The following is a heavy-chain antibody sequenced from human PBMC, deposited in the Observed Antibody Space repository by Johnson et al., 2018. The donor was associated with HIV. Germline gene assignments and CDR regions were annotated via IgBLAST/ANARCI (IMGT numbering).Heavy chain of an antibody. CDR1: GFTFSSYA. CDR3: ARATYYYDTSGYLIRPRAFDI. V-gene: IGHV3-43D*03. Sequence: VQLVESGGGLVQPGGSLRLSCAASGFTFSSYAMHWVRQDPGKGLEWVSLISWDGGSNYYADSVKGRFTISRDNAKHSLYLQMNSLRAEDTALYYCARATYYYDTSGYLIRPRAFDIWGQGTVVTVSS. D-gene: IGHD3-22*01. CDR2: ISWDGGSN. J-gene: IGHJ3*02.